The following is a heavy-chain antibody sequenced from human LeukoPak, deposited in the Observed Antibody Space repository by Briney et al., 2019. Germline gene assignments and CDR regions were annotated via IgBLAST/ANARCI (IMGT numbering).Heavy chain of an antibody. CDR1: GGFISKYC. CDR2: TFYRGSS. CDR3: VRGGGYFEWDYYFDY. D-gene: IGHD3-9*01. V-gene: IGHV4-59*01. Sequence: SETLSLTCSVAGGFISKYCWSWIRLAAGKGLEWIWNTFYRGSSNYNPSLRSRVTISVDTSKNQFSLKLSSLTAADTAVYYCVRGGGYFEWDYYFDYWGQGNLVTVSS. J-gene: IGHJ4*02.